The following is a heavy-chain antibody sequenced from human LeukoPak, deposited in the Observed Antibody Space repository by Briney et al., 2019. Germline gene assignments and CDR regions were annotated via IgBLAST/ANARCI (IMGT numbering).Heavy chain of an antibody. CDR2: INPSGGST. V-gene: IGHV1-46*01. Sequence: GASVKVSCKASGYTFTGYYMHWVRQAPGQGLEWMGIINPSGGSTSYAQKFQGRVTMTRDMSTSTVYMELSSLRSEDTAVYYCARAGSGYFDYWGQGTLVTVSS. J-gene: IGHJ4*02. D-gene: IGHD3-22*01. CDR3: ARAGSGYFDY. CDR1: GYTFTGYY.